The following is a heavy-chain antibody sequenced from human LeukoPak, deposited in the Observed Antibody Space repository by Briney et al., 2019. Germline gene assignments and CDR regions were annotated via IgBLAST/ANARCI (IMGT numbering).Heavy chain of an antibody. CDR3: ARTPSSTSSLFDP. CDR2: IIPIFGTA. J-gene: IGHJ5*02. CDR1: GGTFSSYA. V-gene: IGHV1-69*05. Sequence: ASVKVSCKASGGTFSSYAISWVRQAPGQGLEWMGGIIPIFGTANYAQKLQGRVTMTTDTSTSTAYMELRSLRSDDTAVYYCARTPSSTSSLFDPWGQGTLVTVSS. D-gene: IGHD2-2*01.